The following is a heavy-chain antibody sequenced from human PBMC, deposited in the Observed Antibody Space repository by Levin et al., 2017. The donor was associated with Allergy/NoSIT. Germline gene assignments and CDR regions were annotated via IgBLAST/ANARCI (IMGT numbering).Heavy chain of an antibody. J-gene: IGHJ4*02. Sequence: GGSLRLSCAASGFTFNNYDFHWVRQATGKGLEWVSAIGTAGDTYYSDSVKGRFTISRDNAKNSLYLQMSSLGAGDAAGYYGAREIPDGQSHDGSLEYWGQGTLVTVSS. D-gene: IGHD1-1*01. CDR3: AREIPDGQSHDGSLEY. CDR1: GFTFNNYD. CDR2: IGTAGDT. V-gene: IGHV3-13*04.